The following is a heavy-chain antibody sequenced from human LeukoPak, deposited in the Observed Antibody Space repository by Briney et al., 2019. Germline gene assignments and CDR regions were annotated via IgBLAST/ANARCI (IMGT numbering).Heavy chain of an antibody. CDR1: GFPFSSYA. CDR3: ARAVGAHNWFDP. CDR2: IYSGGST. D-gene: IGHD1-26*01. V-gene: IGHV3-53*01. J-gene: IGHJ5*02. Sequence: GGSLRLSCAASGFPFSSYAMNWVRQAPGKGLEWVSVIYSGGSTYYADSVKGRFTISRDNSKNTLYLQMNSLRAEDTAVYYCARAVGAHNWFDPWGQGTLVTVSS.